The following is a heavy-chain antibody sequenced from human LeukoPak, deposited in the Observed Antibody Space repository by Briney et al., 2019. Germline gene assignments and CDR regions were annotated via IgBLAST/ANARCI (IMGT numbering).Heavy chain of an antibody. Sequence: HGESLWISCKGSGYSFTSYWISWVRQMPGKGLEWMGRIDPSDSYTNYSPSFQGHVTISADKSISTAYLQWSSLKASDTAMYYCARSRHGIAAAGTRSWFDPWGQGTLVTVSS. CDR1: GYSFTSYW. V-gene: IGHV5-10-1*01. CDR3: ARSRHGIAAAGTRSWFDP. J-gene: IGHJ5*02. CDR2: IDPSDSYT. D-gene: IGHD6-13*01.